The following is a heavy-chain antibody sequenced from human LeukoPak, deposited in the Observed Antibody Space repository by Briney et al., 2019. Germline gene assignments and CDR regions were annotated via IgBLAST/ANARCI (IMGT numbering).Heavy chain of an antibody. J-gene: IGHJ5*02. CDR2: ISYDGTNK. D-gene: IGHD1-26*01. V-gene: IGHV3-30-3*01. CDR3: ARGWELDP. Sequence: PGGSLRLSCAASGFTFSSYAIHWVRQAPGKGLEWVAIISYDGTNKYYADSVRGRFTISRDNSKNTLYLQMNSLRVEDTAVYYCARGWELDPWGQGTLVTVSS. CDR1: GFTFSSYA.